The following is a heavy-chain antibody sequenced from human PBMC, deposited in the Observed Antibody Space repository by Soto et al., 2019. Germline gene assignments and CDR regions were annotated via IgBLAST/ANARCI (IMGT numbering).Heavy chain of an antibody. CDR1: GYTFTGYY. CDR3: ARNYDILTGYPTSHYYYYGMDV. CDR2: INPNSGGT. Sequence: ASVKVSCKASGYTFTGYYMHWVRQAPGQGLEWMGWINPNSGGTNYAQKFQGWVTMTRDTSISTAYMELGRLRPDDTAVYYCARNYDILTGYPTSHYYYYGMDVWGQGTTVTVSS. D-gene: IGHD3-9*01. V-gene: IGHV1-2*04. J-gene: IGHJ6*02.